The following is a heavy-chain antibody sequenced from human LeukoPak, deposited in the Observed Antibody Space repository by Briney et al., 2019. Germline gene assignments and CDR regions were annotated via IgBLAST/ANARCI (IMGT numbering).Heavy chain of an antibody. Sequence: SETLSLTCTVSGGSISSYYWSWIRQPPGKGLEWIGSIYSDGTTYYNPSLKSRVSISADTSKNHFSLWLSSVTAADMAVYYCAKHRGSFFEAFDIWGQGTAVSVSS. V-gene: IGHV4-59*04. CDR2: IYSDGTT. CDR1: GGSISSYY. D-gene: IGHD1-26*01. J-gene: IGHJ3*02. CDR3: AKHRGSFFEAFDI.